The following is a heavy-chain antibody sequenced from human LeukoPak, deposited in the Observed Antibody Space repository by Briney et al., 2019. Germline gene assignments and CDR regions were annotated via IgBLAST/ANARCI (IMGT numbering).Heavy chain of an antibody. V-gene: IGHV4-34*01. CDR3: ARGRSYYDSSGYYSRRYYMDV. Sequence: SETLSLTCAVYGGSFSGYYWSWIRQPPGKGLEWIGEINHSGSTNYNPSLKSRVTISVDTSKNQFSLKLSSVTAADTAVYYCARGRSYYDSSGYYSRRYYMDVWGKGTTVTVSS. CDR1: GGSFSGYY. D-gene: IGHD3-22*01. CDR2: INHSGST. J-gene: IGHJ6*03.